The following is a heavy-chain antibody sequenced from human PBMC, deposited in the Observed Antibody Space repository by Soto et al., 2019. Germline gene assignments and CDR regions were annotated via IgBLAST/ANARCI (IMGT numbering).Heavy chain of an antibody. Sequence: SETLSLTCAVYGGSFSGYYWSWIRQPPGKGLERIGEINHSGSTNYNPSLKSRVTISVDTSKNQFSLKLSSVTAADTAVYYCARGYFWSGYYYYYYYGMDVWGQGTTVTVSS. CDR2: INHSGST. J-gene: IGHJ6*02. D-gene: IGHD3-3*01. CDR3: ARGYFWSGYYYYYYYGMDV. CDR1: GGSFSGYY. V-gene: IGHV4-34*01.